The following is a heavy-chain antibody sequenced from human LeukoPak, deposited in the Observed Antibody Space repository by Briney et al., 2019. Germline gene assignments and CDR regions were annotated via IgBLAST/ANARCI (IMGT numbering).Heavy chain of an antibody. D-gene: IGHD5-18*01. CDR1: GGTFSSYA. V-gene: IGHV1-69*05. CDR2: IIPIFGTA. CDR3: ATNVDTAMVPFDY. Sequence: ASVKVSCKASGGTFSSYAISWVRQAPGQGLEWMRGIIPIFGTANYAQEFQDRVTITTDGSTSTAYMELSSLRSEDTAVYYCATNVDTAMVPFDYWGQGTLVTVSS. J-gene: IGHJ4*02.